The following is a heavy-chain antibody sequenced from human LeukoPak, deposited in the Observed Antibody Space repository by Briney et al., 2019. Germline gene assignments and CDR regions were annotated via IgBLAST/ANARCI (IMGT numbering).Heavy chain of an antibody. CDR3: ARAIFGVVILSWFDP. D-gene: IGHD3-3*01. J-gene: IGHJ5*02. CDR2: IYHSGST. V-gene: IGHV4-4*02. Sequence: SETLSLTCAVSGGSISSSNWWSWVRQPPGKGLEWIGEIYHSGSTNYNPSLKSRVTISVDKSKNQFSLKLSSVTAADTAVYYCARAIFGVVILSWFDPWGQGTLVTVSS. CDR1: GGSISSSNW.